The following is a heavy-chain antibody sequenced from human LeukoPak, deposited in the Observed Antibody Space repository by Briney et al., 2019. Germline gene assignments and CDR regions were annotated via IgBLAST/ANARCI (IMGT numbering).Heavy chain of an antibody. V-gene: IGHV3-48*04. J-gene: IGHJ4*02. CDR1: GFTFSTYS. Sequence: GGSLRLSCAASGFTFSTYSMNWVRQAPGKGLEWISYIGTTRSRTYYAGSVKGRFTITRDNAKNSLYLQMNSLRAEDTAVYYCARDDGDYAHPVDYWGQGTLVTVSS. CDR3: ARDDGDYAHPVDY. D-gene: IGHD4-17*01. CDR2: IGTTRSRT.